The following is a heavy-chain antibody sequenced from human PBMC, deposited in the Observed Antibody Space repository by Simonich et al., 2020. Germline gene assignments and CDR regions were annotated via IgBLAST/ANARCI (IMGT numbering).Heavy chain of an antibody. J-gene: IGHJ4*02. V-gene: IGHV3-21*01. CDR1: GFTFSSYS. Sequence: EVQLVESGGGLVKPGGSLRLSCAASGFTFSSYSMNWVRQAPGKGLEWVSAISSSSSYSDYADSVKGRFTISRDNAKNSLYLQMNSLRAEDTAVYYCARALQGIVGATSLGYWGQGTLVTVSS. D-gene: IGHD1-26*01. CDR2: ISSSSSYS. CDR3: ARALQGIVGATSLGY.